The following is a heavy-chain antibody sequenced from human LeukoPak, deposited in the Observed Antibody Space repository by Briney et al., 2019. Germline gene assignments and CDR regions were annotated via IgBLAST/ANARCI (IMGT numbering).Heavy chain of an antibody. J-gene: IGHJ2*01. V-gene: IGHV4-38-2*02. D-gene: IGHD1-14*01. CDR3: ARRTGLYFDL. CDR2: IYHSGST. CDR1: GYFISSGYY. Sequence: KPSETLSLTCTVSGYFISSGYYWGWIRQPPGKGLEWIGSIYHSGSTYYNPSLKSRVTISVDTSKNQFSLKLSSVTAADTAVYYCARRTGLYFDLWGRGTLVTVSS.